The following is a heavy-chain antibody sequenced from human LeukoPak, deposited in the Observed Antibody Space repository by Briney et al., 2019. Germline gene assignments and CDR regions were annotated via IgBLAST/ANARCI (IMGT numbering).Heavy chain of an antibody. J-gene: IGHJ4*02. V-gene: IGHV3-30*03. D-gene: IGHD7-27*01. Sequence: GGSLRLSCAASGFTFSSYSMNWVRQAPGKGLEWVAVISYDGSNKYYADSVKGRFTISRDNSKNTLYLQMNSLRAEDTAVYYCARDPYSTGGFDYWGQGTLVTVSS. CDR3: ARDPYSTGGFDY. CDR2: ISYDGSNK. CDR1: GFTFSSYS.